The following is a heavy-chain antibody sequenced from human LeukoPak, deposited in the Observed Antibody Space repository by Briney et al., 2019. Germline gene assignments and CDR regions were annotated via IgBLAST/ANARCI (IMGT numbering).Heavy chain of an antibody. D-gene: IGHD1-26*01. J-gene: IGHJ4*02. CDR1: GFTFSNYA. V-gene: IGHV3-23*01. Sequence: GGSLRLSCAASGFTFSNYAMSWVRQAPGKGLEWVSASSGSGGSTYYADSVKGRFTISRDNSKNTLYLQMNSLRAEDTAVYYCARPAVGATSYFDYWAREPWSPSPQ. CDR2: SSGSGGST. CDR3: ARPAVGATSYFDY.